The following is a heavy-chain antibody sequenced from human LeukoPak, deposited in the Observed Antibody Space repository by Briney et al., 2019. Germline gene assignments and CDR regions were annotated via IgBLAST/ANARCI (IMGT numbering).Heavy chain of an antibody. CDR1: GGSMRSYY. D-gene: IGHD3-3*01. J-gene: IGHJ4*02. CDR2: THTSGTT. CDR3: ARGGVRLEWLTTYYFDY. V-gene: IGHV4-4*07. Sequence: SETLSLTCAVSGGSMRSYYWSFIRQPARKGLEWIGRTHTSGTTYYNASLKSRVTMSVDMSKNQFSLRLTSVTAADTAVYYCARGGVRLEWLTTYYFDYWGQGTLVTVSS.